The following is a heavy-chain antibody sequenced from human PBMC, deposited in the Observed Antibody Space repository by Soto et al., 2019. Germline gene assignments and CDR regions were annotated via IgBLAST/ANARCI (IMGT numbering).Heavy chain of an antibody. CDR2: IYYSGST. D-gene: IGHD6-19*01. V-gene: IGHV4-59*01. J-gene: IGHJ2*01. CDR1: GGSISSYY. CDR3: ARGENSSGWSLPTVGWYFDL. Sequence: SETLSLTCTVSGGSISSYYWSWIRQPPGKGLEWIGYIYYSGSTNYNPSLKSRVTISVDTSKNQFSLKLSSVTAADTAVYYCARGENSSGWSLPTVGWYFDLWGRGTLVTVSS.